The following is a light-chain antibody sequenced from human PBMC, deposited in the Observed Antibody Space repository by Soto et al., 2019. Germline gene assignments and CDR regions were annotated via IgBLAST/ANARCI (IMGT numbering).Light chain of an antibody. CDR3: SSYTSSSTLV. V-gene: IGLV2-14*01. Sequence: QSALTPPASVSGSPGQSITISCTGTSSDVGGYNYVSWYQQHPGKAPKLMIYEVSNRPSGVSNRFSGPKSGNTASLTISGLQAEDEADYYCSSYTSSSTLVFGGGTQLTVL. CDR2: EVS. CDR1: SSDVGGYNY. J-gene: IGLJ2*01.